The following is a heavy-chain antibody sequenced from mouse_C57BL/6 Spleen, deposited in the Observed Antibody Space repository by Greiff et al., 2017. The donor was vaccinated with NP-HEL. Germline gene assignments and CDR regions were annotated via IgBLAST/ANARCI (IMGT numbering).Heavy chain of an antibody. Sequence: VQLQQSGPELVKPGASVKISCKASGYAFSSSWMNWVKQRPGKGLEWIGRIYPGDGDTNYNGKFKGKATLTADKSSSTAYMQLRSLTSEDSAVYFCARGDYYVSSLRDYWGQGTTLTVSS. CDR3: ARGDYYVSSLRDY. J-gene: IGHJ2*01. CDR1: GYAFSSSW. D-gene: IGHD1-1*01. V-gene: IGHV1-82*01. CDR2: IYPGDGDT.